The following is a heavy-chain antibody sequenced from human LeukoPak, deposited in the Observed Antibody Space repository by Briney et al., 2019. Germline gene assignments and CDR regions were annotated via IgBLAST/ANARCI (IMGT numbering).Heavy chain of an antibody. D-gene: IGHD6-13*01. J-gene: IGHJ6*02. V-gene: IGHV3-30-3*01. Sequence: GGSLRLSCAASGFTFSSYAIHWVRQAPGKGLEWVAVISYDGSNKYYADSVKGRFTISRDNSKNTLYLQMSSLRAEDTALYYCARGQPPSYYDMDVWGQGTTVTVSS. CDR2: ISYDGSNK. CDR1: GFTFSSYA. CDR3: ARGQPPSYYDMDV.